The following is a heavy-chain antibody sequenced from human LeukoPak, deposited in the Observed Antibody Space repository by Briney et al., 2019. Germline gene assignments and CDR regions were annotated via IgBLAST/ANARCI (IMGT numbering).Heavy chain of an antibody. CDR2: IGTVGDT. Sequence: GGSLRLSCAASGFTFSTYDFHWVRQATGRGLEWVSAIGTVGDTHYPGSVKGRFTISRENAKNSVFLQMDSLRAGDTAVYYCAKGSWYRAIGYFDYWGQGTLVTVSS. D-gene: IGHD6-13*01. V-gene: IGHV3-13*01. J-gene: IGHJ4*02. CDR1: GFTFSTYD. CDR3: AKGSWYRAIGYFDY.